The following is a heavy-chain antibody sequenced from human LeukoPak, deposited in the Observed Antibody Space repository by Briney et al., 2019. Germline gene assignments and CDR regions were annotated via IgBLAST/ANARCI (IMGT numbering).Heavy chain of an antibody. D-gene: IGHD6-6*01. J-gene: IGHJ4*02. CDR1: GYSISSGYY. Sequence: PSETLSLTCAISGYSISSGYYWGWIRQPPGKGLEWIGGIYRSGSTYYTPSLKSRLTISVDTSNNQISLNLSSVTAADTAVYYCARVYRTTPYSSSSGFDYWGQGTLVTGSS. V-gene: IGHV4-38-2*01. CDR3: ARVYRTTPYSSSSGFDY. CDR2: IYRSGST.